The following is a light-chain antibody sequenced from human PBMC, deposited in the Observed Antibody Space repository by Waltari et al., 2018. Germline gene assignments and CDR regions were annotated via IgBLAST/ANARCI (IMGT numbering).Light chain of an antibody. J-gene: IGKJ3*01. CDR1: QSLLRNGDNY. CDR3: MQALATPG. V-gene: IGKV2-28*01. Sequence: ETVVTLSPLSLSVSPGEPASISCRSSQSLLRNGDNYLDWYLQRPGQSPQLLIYLGSNRASGVPDRFSGSGSGTDFTLKISAVEGDDVGVYYCMQALATPGFGPGTKVELK. CDR2: LGS.